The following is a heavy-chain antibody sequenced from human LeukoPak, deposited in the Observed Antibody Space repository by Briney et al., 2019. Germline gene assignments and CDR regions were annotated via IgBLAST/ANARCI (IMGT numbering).Heavy chain of an antibody. CDR2: IIPIFGTA. D-gene: IGHD3-22*01. J-gene: IGHJ3*02. V-gene: IGHV1-69*06. CDR3: ARVRAGYYDSSGYLMRDAFDI. Sequence: SVKVSCKASGGTFSSYAISWVRQAPGQGLEWMGGIIPIFGTANYAQKFQGRVTITADKSTSTAYMELSSLRSEDTAVYYCARVRAGYYDSSGYLMRDAFDIWGQGTMVTVSS. CDR1: GGTFSSYA.